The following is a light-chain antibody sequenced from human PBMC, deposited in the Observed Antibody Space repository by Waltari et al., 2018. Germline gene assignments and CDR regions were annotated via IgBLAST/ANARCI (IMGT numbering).Light chain of an antibody. V-gene: IGKV3-20*01. CDR1: QNITNNY. J-gene: IGKJ4*01. CDR3: QQYENSPLT. Sequence: EVILTQSPDTLSLSPAASATLSCRASQNITNNYLAWYQQKPGLAPRLLIYDSSSRATGVPDRFSGSGSGTDFTLTIGRLEPEDYAVYYCQQYENSPLTFGGGTQVETK. CDR2: DSS.